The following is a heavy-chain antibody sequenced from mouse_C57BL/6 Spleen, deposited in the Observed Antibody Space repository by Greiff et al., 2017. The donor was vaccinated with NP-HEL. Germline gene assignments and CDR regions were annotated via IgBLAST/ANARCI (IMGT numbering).Heavy chain of an antibody. CDR2: IHPNSGST. Sequence: QVQLQQSGAELVKPGASVKLSCKASGYTFTSYWMHWVKQRPGQGLEWIGMIHPNSGSTNYNEKFKSKATLTVDKSSSTAYMQLSSLTSEDSAVYYCASINWDLFDYWGQGTTLTVSS. CDR3: ASINWDLFDY. D-gene: IGHD4-1*02. CDR1: GYTFTSYW. V-gene: IGHV1-64*01. J-gene: IGHJ2*01.